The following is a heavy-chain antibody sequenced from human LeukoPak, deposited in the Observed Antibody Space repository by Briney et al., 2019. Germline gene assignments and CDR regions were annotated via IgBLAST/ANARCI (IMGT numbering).Heavy chain of an antibody. CDR2: FHTDCRT. CDR3: AGGGSYLLDY. Sequence: GGSLRLSCAASGFTVGSKFMNWVRQAPGKGLEWVSMFHTDCRTYHADSVKGRFIISRDNSKNTLHLQMNSLRVEDPAVYYCAGGGSYLLDYWGQGTLVTVSS. J-gene: IGHJ4*02. V-gene: IGHV3-53*01. CDR1: GFTVGSKF. D-gene: IGHD2-15*01.